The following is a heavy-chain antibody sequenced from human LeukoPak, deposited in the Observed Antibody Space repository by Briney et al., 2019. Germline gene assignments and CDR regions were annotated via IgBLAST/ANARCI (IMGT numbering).Heavy chain of an antibody. Sequence: PSETLSLTCAVYGGSFSGYYWSWIRQPPGKGLEWIGEINHSGSTNYNPSLKSRVTIPVDTSKNQFSLKLSSVIAADTAVYYCARGRPPQKKKKYYYYYMDVWGKGTTVTVSS. CDR1: GGSFSGYY. CDR2: INHSGST. CDR3: ARGRPPQKKKKYYYYYMDV. J-gene: IGHJ6*03. V-gene: IGHV4-34*01.